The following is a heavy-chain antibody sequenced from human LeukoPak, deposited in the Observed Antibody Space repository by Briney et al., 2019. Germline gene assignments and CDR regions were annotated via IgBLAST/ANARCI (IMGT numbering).Heavy chain of an antibody. J-gene: IGHJ4*02. CDR3: ASTSGWYEPIDY. CDR2: IWYDGSNK. CDR1: GFTFSSYG. D-gene: IGHD6-19*01. Sequence: GMSLRLSCAASGFTFSSYGMHWVRQAPGKGLEWVAVIWYDGSNKYYADSVKGRFTISRDNSKNTLYLQMNSLRAEDTAVYYCASTSGWYEPIDYWGQGTLVTVSS. V-gene: IGHV3-33*01.